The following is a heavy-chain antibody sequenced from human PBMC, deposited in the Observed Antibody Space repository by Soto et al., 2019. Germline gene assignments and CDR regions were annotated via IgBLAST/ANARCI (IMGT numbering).Heavy chain of an antibody. J-gene: IGHJ6*03. CDR2: IRSKPNTDAT. CDR1: GFTFSDSA. CDR3: TRHVDCSGGSCYSGYYYYMDV. Sequence: GVPLRLSCAASGFTFSDSAMHWVRQASGKGLEWVGRIRSKPNTDATAYAASVKGRFTISRDDSKNTAYLQMNSLKTEDTAVYYCTRHVDCSGGSCYSGYYYYMDVWGKGTTVTVSS. V-gene: IGHV3-73*01. D-gene: IGHD2-15*01.